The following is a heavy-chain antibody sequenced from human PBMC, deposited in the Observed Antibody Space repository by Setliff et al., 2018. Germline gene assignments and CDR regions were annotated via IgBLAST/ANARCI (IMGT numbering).Heavy chain of an antibody. CDR2: ITHTGTTGST. V-gene: IGHV4-34*01. Sequence: SETLSLTCAASGGTFTYYYWTWIRQSPAKGLEWIGEITHTGTTGSTKYNPSLKSRVTMSIDTSKNQFSLTVTSVTAADTAVYYCARGRNVASRLLDSWGQGTLVTVSS. CDR3: ARGRNVASRLLDS. D-gene: IGHD6-6*01. J-gene: IGHJ4*02. CDR1: GGTFTYYY.